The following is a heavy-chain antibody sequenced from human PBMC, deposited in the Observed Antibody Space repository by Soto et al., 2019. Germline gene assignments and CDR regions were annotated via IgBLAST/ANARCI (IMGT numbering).Heavy chain of an antibody. Sequence: PGGSLRLSCAASGFTFSSYWMSWVRQAPGKGLEWVANIKQDGSEKYYVDSVKGRFTISRDNAKNSLYLQMNSLRAEDTAVYYCARDKSATRYYYYGVDVWGQGTTVTVS. J-gene: IGHJ6*02. CDR2: IKQDGSEK. V-gene: IGHV3-7*03. CDR3: ARDKSATRYYYYGVDV. D-gene: IGHD5-12*01. CDR1: GFTFSSYW.